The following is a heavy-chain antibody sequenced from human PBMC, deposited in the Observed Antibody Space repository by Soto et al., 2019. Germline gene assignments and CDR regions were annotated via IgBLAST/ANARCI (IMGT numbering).Heavy chain of an antibody. D-gene: IGHD3-10*01. CDR2: MNEDGGTR. CDR1: GFTFSSYW. V-gene: IGHV3-74*01. Sequence: PGGSLRLSCEASGFTFSSYWMHWVRQAPGKGLVWVSRMNEDGGTRDYADSVKGRSTISRDNAKNTLYLQMNSLRVEDTAVYYCASGLSGRADVWGQGTTVTVSS. CDR3: ASGLSGRADV. J-gene: IGHJ6*02.